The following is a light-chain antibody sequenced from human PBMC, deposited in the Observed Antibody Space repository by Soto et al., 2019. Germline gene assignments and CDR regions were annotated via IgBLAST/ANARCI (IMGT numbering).Light chain of an antibody. CDR1: QNITNF. CDR3: QESASTRWA. V-gene: IGKV1-39*01. J-gene: IGKJ1*01. CDR2: AAS. Sequence: DIQMTQSPSSLSASVGDRFTMACRASQNITNFLNWYQHNPGKAPNLLIFAASHLQSGVSSRFSGSGSGTDFTLTISSLHPEDFATFYCQESASTRWAFGQGTKVDI.